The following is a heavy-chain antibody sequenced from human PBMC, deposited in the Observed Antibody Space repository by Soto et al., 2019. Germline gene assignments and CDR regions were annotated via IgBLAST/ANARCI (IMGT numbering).Heavy chain of an antibody. D-gene: IGHD2-8*01. CDR2: INPKSGDT. V-gene: IGHV1-2*02. Sequence: ASVKVSCKASGYTFTAYHMHWVRQAPGQGLEWMAWINPKSGDTLYAQKFQGRVSLTRDTSMTTVNMEMRRLRSADTAVYYCARVSNGTNSTFDSWGQGTLVTVSS. J-gene: IGHJ4*02. CDR1: GYTFTAYH. CDR3: ARVSNGTNSTFDS.